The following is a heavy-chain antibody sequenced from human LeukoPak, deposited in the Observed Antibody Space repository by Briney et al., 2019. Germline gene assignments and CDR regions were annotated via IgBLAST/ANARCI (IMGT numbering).Heavy chain of an antibody. J-gene: IGHJ6*03. Sequence: GGSLRLSCAASGFTFSSYWMHWVRQAPGKGLVWVSRINTDGSSTSYADSVKGRFTISRDNAKNTLYLQINSLRAEDTAVYYCATIPAATNYYYYYMDVWGKGTTVTVSS. CDR1: GFTFSSYW. CDR2: INTDGSST. CDR3: ATIPAATNYYYYYMDV. V-gene: IGHV3-74*01. D-gene: IGHD2-2*01.